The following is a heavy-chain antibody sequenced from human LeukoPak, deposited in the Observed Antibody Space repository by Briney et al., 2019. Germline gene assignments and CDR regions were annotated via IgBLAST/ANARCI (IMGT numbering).Heavy chain of an antibody. CDR2: INSDGSST. Sequence: GGSLRLSCAASGFTFSSYWMHWVRQAPGKGLVWVSRINSDGSSTSYADSVKGRFTISRDNAKNTLYLQMNSLRAEDTAVYYCARATRVTSTPDYWGQGTLVTVSS. CDR3: ARATRVTSTPDY. J-gene: IGHJ4*02. CDR1: GFTFSSYW. V-gene: IGHV3-74*01. D-gene: IGHD4-17*01.